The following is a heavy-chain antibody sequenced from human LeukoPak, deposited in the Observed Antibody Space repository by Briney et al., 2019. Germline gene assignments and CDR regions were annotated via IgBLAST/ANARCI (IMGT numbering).Heavy chain of an antibody. D-gene: IGHD1-26*01. J-gene: IGHJ4*02. CDR2: IHYTGIT. CDR1: GGSISTATHY. V-gene: IGHV4-39*01. CDR3: ARQLSGAYQWTFDY. Sequence: SETLSLTCTVSGGSISTATHYWAWIRQPPGEGLEWIGTIHYTGITYYNPSLKSRVTISVDTSKNQFSLHLGSVTAADTAVYHCARQLSGAYQWTFDYWGQGTLVPVSS.